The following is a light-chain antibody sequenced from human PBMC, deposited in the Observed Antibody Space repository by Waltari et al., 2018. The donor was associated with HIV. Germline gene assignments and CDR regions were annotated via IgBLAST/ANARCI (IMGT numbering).Light chain of an antibody. CDR2: GNS. V-gene: IGLV1-40*01. CDR3: QSYDSSLSAPVV. J-gene: IGLJ2*01. CDR1: SSTIGAGYD. Sequence: QSLLTQPPSVSGAPGQRVTISCTGSSSTIGAGYDVHWYQQLPGTAPKLLIYGNSHRPSGVPDRFSGSKSGTSASLAITGLQAEDEADYYCQSYDSSLSAPVVFGGGTKLTVL.